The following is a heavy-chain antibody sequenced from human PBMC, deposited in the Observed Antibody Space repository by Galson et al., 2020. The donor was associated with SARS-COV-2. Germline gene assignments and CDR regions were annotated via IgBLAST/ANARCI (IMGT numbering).Heavy chain of an antibody. CDR3: AKIAATGDAFDI. CDR1: GFTFSSYD. D-gene: IGHD6-13*01. V-gene: IGHV3-13*01. Sequence: GGSLRLSCAASGFTFSSYDMHWVRQPTGKRLEWVSAIDTAAYTYYTDSVKGRFTISRENAKKSLYLQMNSLRAEDTAVYYCAKIAATGDAFDIWSQGTMVSVS. CDR2: IDTAAYT. J-gene: IGHJ3*02.